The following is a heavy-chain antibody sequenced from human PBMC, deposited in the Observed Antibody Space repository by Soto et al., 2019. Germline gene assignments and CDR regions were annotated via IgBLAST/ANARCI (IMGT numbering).Heavy chain of an antibody. V-gene: IGHV3-23*01. D-gene: IGHD6-6*01. Sequence: GGSLRLSCAASGFTFSSYAMSWVRQAPGKGLEWVSAISGSGGSTYYADSVKGRFTTSSDNYKNTLYLQMNSLRAEDTAVYYCAKTSIADYYYYYGMDVWGQGTTVTVSS. CDR1: GFTFSSYA. CDR3: AKTSIADYYYYYGMDV. J-gene: IGHJ6*02. CDR2: ISGSGGST.